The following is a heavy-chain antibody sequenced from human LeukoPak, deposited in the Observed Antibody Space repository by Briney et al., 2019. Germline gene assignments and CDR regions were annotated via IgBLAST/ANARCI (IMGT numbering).Heavy chain of an antibody. D-gene: IGHD3-10*01. V-gene: IGHV4-39*01. J-gene: IGHJ4*02. CDR1: GGSISSSSYY. CDR3: ARGRSYYYGSGSFWVDY. CDR2: IYYSGST. Sequence: KPSETLSLTCTVSGGSISSSSYYWGWIRQPPGKGLEWIGSIYYSGSTYYNPSLKSRVTISVDTSKNQFSLKLSSVTAADTAVYYCARGRSYYYGSGSFWVDYWGQGTLVTVSS.